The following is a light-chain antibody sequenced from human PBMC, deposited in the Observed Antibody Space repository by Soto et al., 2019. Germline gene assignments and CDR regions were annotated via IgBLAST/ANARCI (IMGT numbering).Light chain of an antibody. Sequence: EIVLTQSPATLSLSPGERAPLSCRASQSVSSYLAWYQQKPGQAPRLLIYDASNRATGIPARFSGSGSGTDFTLTISSLEPEDFAGYYCQQRSNWPPLTFGGGTKVEIK. CDR1: QSVSSY. V-gene: IGKV3-11*01. CDR2: DAS. J-gene: IGKJ4*01. CDR3: QQRSNWPPLT.